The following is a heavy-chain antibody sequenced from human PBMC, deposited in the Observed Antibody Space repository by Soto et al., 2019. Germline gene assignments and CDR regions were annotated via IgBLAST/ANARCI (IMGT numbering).Heavy chain of an antibody. D-gene: IGHD2-8*02. CDR3: ARDWTGNTCPCLDV. CDR2: SGGGGGTT. CDR1: GFTFSNYA. J-gene: IGHJ6*02. V-gene: IGHV3-23*01. Sequence: EVQLWESGGGLVQSGGSLRLSCAASGFTFSNYALTWVRQSPGKGLEWVSTSGGGGGTTYYADSVKGRFTISRDNSKNNLSLQMSSLRVEDTAIYYCARDWTGNTCPCLDVWGQGTTVSVSS.